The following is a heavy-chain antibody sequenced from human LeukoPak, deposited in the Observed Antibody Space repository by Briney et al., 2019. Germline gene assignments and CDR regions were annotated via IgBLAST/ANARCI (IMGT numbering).Heavy chain of an antibody. J-gene: IGHJ3*02. CDR2: INPNSGGT. CDR1: GYTFTGYY. V-gene: IGHV1-2*02. Sequence: ASVKVSCKASGYTFTGYYMHWVRQAPRQGLKWMGWINPNSGGTNYAQKFQGRVTMTRDTSISTAYMELSRLRSDDTAVYYCAIRDIVVVPAARPACDIWGQGTMVTVSS. D-gene: IGHD2-2*01. CDR3: AIRDIVVVPAARPACDI.